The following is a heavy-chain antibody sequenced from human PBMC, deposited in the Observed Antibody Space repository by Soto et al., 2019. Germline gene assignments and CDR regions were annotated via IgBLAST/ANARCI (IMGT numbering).Heavy chain of an antibody. D-gene: IGHD3-22*01. J-gene: IGHJ4*02. CDR3: AKVEYDSGGYHPWGFDY. CDR2: ISGSGGST. V-gene: IGHV3-23*01. Sequence: EVQLLESGGGLVQPGGSLRLSCAASGFTFSSYAMSWVRQAPGKGLEWVSAISGSGGSTYYADSVKGRFTISRDNSKNTLYLQMNSLRAEDTAVYYCAKVEYDSGGYHPWGFDYWGQGTLVTVSS. CDR1: GFTFSSYA.